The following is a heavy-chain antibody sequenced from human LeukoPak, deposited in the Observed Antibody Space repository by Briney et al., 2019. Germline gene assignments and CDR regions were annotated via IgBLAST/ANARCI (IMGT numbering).Heavy chain of an antibody. CDR1: GGSFSGYY. CDR3: ARVAGSGSSRTYPFDY. Sequence: SETLSLTCALYGGSFSGYYWSWIRQPPGKGLEWIGEINHSGSTNYNPSLKSRVTISVDTSKNQFSLKLSSVTAADTAVYYCARVAGSGSSRTYPFDYWAREPWSPSPQ. J-gene: IGHJ4*02. V-gene: IGHV4-34*01. D-gene: IGHD3-10*01. CDR2: INHSGST.